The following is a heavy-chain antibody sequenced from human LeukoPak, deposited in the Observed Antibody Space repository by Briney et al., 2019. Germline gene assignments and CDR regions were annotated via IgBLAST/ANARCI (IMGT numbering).Heavy chain of an antibody. D-gene: IGHD6-25*01. CDR2: IYYTGTT. Sequence: SETLSLACTVSSGSITSYYWSWCLRPPAKDREYIGHIYYTGTTDYHPTLKSRVTMSVDTSKNQFSLRLISVTASDTAEYFCAGAPNRLYFDYWGQGTLVAVST. V-gene: IGHV4-59*01. CDR1: SGSITSYY. CDR3: AGAPNRLYFDY. J-gene: IGHJ4*02.